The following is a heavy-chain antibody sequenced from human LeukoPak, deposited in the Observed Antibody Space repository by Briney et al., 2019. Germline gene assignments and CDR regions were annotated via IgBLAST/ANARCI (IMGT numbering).Heavy chain of an antibody. CDR3: ARTNSSDTFFGDY. D-gene: IGHD6-19*01. V-gene: IGHV3-7*03. CDR1: GFTFSSYW. CDR2: IKQDGSEK. J-gene: IGHJ4*02. Sequence: GGSLSLSCAASGFTFSSYWMSWVRQAPGKGLEWVANIKQDGSEKYHVDSVKGRFTISRDNAKNSLYLQMNSLRAEDTAVYYCARTNSSDTFFGDYWGQGTLVTVSS.